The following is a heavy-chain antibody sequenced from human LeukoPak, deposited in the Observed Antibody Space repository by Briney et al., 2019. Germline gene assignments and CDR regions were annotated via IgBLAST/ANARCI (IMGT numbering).Heavy chain of an antibody. Sequence: ASVKVSCKASGYTFTGYYMHWVRQAPGQGLEWMGWINPNSGGTNYAQKFPGRVTMTRDTSISTANMELSRLRSDDTAGYSCAREGIVVVVAAVDYWGQATLVTVSS. J-gene: IGHJ4*02. CDR1: GYTFTGYY. D-gene: IGHD2-15*01. CDR3: AREGIVVVVAAVDY. V-gene: IGHV1-2*02. CDR2: INPNSGGT.